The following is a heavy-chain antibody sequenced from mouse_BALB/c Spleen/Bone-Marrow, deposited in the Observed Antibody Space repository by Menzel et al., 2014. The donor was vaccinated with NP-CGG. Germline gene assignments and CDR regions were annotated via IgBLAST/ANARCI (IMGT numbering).Heavy chain of an antibody. V-gene: IGHV1-85*01. CDR1: GNTFTSYD. J-gene: IGHJ1*01. CDR2: IFXGDSTT. CDR3: VRSRLRDWYFDV. D-gene: IGHD1-2*01. Sequence: QVQLQQSGVELVKPGASVKLSCKASGNTFTSYDINWVRQRPEQGLEWIGWIFXGDSTTKYNEKFKGKATLSTDKSSSTVHMQLSRLTSEDSAVYFCVRSRLRDWYFDVWGAGTTVTISS.